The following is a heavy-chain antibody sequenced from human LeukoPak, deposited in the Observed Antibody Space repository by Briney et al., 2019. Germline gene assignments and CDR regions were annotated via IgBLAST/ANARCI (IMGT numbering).Heavy chain of an antibody. CDR2: ISDSGTT. J-gene: IGHJ5*02. CDR3: ARGYGNYVGWFDP. CDR1: GGSIRSHY. Sequence: SETLSLTCTVPGGSIRSHYWIWIRQPPGKGLEWIGHISDSGTTNYNPSLKSRVTISVDTPKNQFSLRLSSVTAAATAVYFCARGYGNYVGWFDPWGQGTLVTVSS. V-gene: IGHV4-59*11. D-gene: IGHD4-23*01.